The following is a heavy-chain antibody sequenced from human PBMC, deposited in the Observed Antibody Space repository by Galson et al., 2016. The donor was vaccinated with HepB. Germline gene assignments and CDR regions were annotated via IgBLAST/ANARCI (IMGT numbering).Heavy chain of an antibody. J-gene: IGHJ4*02. CDR1: GFTFSSYA. CDR3: AKDRTPSSDYFDS. CDR2: ISATGGST. V-gene: IGHV3-23*01. Sequence: SLRLSCAASGFTFSSYAMSWVRQTPGKGLEWVSSISATGGSTHYADSVKGRFTTSRGNSENTLYLQMDSLEAEDTALYYCAKDRTPSSDYFDSWGQGTLVTVSS.